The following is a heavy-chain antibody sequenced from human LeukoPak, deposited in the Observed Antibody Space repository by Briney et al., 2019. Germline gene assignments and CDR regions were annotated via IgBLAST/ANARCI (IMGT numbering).Heavy chain of an antibody. CDR3: AGRLDAFDI. V-gene: IGHV4-30-2*01. CDR2: IYHSGST. CDR1: GFTFDDYA. Sequence: LRLSCAASGFTFDDYAMHWVRQAPGKGLEWIGYIYHSGSTYYNPSLKSRVTISVDRSKNQFSLKLSSVTAADTAVYYCAGRLDAFDIWGQGTMVTVSS. J-gene: IGHJ3*02.